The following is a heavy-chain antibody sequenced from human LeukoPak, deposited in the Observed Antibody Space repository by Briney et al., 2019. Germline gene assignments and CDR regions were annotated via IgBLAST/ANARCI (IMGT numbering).Heavy chain of an antibody. V-gene: IGHV3-21*01. CDR2: ITSSSST. CDR1: GFTFSSYS. J-gene: IGHJ4*02. Sequence: GGSLRVSCAASGFTFSSYSVNWVRQAPGKGLEWVSSITSSSSTYYSDSVKGRFTISRDNAKNSLYLQMNSLRVEDTAVYYCARVGFYDFWSGINFFDYWGQGTLVTVSS. CDR3: ARVGFYDFWSGINFFDY. D-gene: IGHD3-3*01.